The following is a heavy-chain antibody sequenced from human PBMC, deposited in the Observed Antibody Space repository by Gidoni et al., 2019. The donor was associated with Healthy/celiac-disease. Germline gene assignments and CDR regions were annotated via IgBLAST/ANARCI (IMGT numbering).Heavy chain of an antibody. V-gene: IGHV3-21*01. CDR2: ISSSSSYI. J-gene: IGHJ4*02. CDR1: GFTFRSYS. D-gene: IGHD3-10*01. Sequence: EVQLVESGGGLVKPGVSLRLSCAASGFTFRSYSMNWVRQAPGKGLEWVSSISSSSSYIYYADSVKGRFTISRDNAKNSLYLQMNSLRAEDTAVYYCARDRVVRGVMSLGYWGQGTLVTVSS. CDR3: ARDRVVRGVMSLGY.